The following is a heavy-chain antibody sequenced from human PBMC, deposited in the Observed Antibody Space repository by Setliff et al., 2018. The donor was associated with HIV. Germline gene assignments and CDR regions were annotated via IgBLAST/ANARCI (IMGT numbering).Heavy chain of an antibody. Sequence: PSETLSLTCTVSGGSISSHYWTWIRQPPGRGLEWIGYIDYSGSTNQNPSLKSRVTMSVDTSKNQFSLRLSSVTAADTATYYCAATYCRGGGRDCPQMYDYWGQGSLVTVSS. CDR2: IDYSGST. J-gene: IGHJ4*02. V-gene: IGHV4-59*11. D-gene: IGHD2-15*01. CDR1: GGSISSHY. CDR3: AATYCRGGGRDCPQMYDY.